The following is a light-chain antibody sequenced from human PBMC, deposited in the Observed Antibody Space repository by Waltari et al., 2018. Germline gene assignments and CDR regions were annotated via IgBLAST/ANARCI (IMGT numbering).Light chain of an antibody. CDR1: SLGTKG. V-gene: IGLV3-21*02. CDR2: DDS. Sequence: SYVLTQPPSVSPAPGQTATLTCRGDSLGTKGVHWYQQKPGQAPVLVVYDDSDRPSGIPERFSGSNTGNTATLTISRVEAGDEADYYCQVWDKSSDRGVFGTGTKVTVL. CDR3: QVWDKSSDRGV. J-gene: IGLJ1*01.